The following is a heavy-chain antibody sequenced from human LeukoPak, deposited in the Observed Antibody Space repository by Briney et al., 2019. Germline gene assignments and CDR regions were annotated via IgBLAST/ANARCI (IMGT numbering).Heavy chain of an antibody. J-gene: IGHJ4*02. CDR3: ATGRDPYKTGH. Sequence: SEALSLTCTFSGGSFSPAHWSWIRQPPGKGLEWIGVICDNGHTDYNPSLKSRVTISVDTSKRQFSLKLSSLAAADTAVYYCATGRDPYKTGHWGQGTLVTVSS. D-gene: IGHD3-10*01. CDR1: GGSFSPAH. V-gene: IGHV4-59*01. CDR2: ICDNGHT.